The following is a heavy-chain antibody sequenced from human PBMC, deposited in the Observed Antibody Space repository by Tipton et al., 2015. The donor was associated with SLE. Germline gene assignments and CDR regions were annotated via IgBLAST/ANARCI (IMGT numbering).Heavy chain of an antibody. CDR3: ARAGFGELFLDY. J-gene: IGHJ4*02. Sequence: TLSLTCTASGGSISSYYWSWIRQPPGKGLEWIGNIYYSGSTNYNPSLKSRVTISVDTSKNQFSLKLSSVTAADTAVYYCARAGFGELFLDYWGQGTLVTVSS. V-gene: IGHV4-59*01. CDR2: IYYSGST. CDR1: GGSISSYY. D-gene: IGHD3-10*01.